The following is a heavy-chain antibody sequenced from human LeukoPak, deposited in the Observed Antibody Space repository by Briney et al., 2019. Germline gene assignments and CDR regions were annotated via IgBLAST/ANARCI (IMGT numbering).Heavy chain of an antibody. Sequence: GSLRLSCAASGFTFSDYYMSWIRQPPGKGLEWIGEINHSGSTNYNPSLKSRVTISVDTSKNQFSLKLSSVTAADTAVYYCARHLRKYLSYYYYGMDVWGQGTTVTVSS. CDR1: GFTFSDYY. J-gene: IGHJ6*02. CDR3: ARHLRKYLSYYYYGMDV. D-gene: IGHD2-2*01. CDR2: INHSGST. V-gene: IGHV4-34*01.